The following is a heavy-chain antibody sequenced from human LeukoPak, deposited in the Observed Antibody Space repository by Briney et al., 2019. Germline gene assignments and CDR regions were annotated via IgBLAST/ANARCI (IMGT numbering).Heavy chain of an antibody. CDR3: AKDEWDY. V-gene: IGHV3-23*01. D-gene: IGHD1-26*01. J-gene: IGHJ4*02. CDR2: ISGSGGGEGRT. CDR1: GFTFSTYW. Sequence: PGGSLRLSCAASGFTFSTYWMHWVRQAPGKGLEWVSAISGSGGGEGRTYYADSVKGRFTISRDNSKNTVYLQMNSLRAEDTAIYYCAKDEWDYWGQGTLVTVSS.